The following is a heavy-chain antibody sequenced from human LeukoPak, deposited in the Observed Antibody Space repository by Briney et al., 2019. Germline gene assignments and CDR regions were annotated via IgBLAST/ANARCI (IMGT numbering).Heavy chain of an antibody. J-gene: IGHJ4*02. V-gene: IGHV3-48*03. D-gene: IGHD2-8*01. Sequence: GGSLRLSCAASRFTFSSFEMNWVRQAPGKGLQWISYISSSGNTIYYADSVKGRFTISRDNAKNSLYLQMNSLRAEDTAVYYCASLMEPIDYWGQGTLVTVSS. CDR1: RFTFSSFE. CDR2: ISSSGNTI. CDR3: ASLMEPIDY.